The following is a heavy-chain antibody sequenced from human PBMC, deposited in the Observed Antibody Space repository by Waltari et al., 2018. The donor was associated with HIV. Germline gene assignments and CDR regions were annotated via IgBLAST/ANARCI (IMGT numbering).Heavy chain of an antibody. Sequence: QVQLQESGPGLVKPSETLSLTCTVSGGSISSYYWSWIRQPPGKGLEWIGYIYYSGSTNYNPSLKSRVTISVDTSKNQFSLKLSSVTAADTAVYYCARDGRWGDSSGYAPLGYWGQGTLVTVSS. D-gene: IGHD3-22*01. CDR3: ARDGRWGDSSGYAPLGY. V-gene: IGHV4-59*01. CDR1: GGSISSYY. J-gene: IGHJ4*02. CDR2: IYYSGST.